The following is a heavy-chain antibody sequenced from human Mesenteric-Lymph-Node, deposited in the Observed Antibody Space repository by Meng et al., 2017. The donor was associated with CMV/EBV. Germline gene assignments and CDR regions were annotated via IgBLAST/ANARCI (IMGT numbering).Heavy chain of an antibody. CDR2: IIPILGIT. CDR1: GGSLSNYA. CDR3: ASSRGYSYDY. Sequence: SVKVSCKASGGSLSNYAISWLRQAPGQGLEWMGGIIPILGITKYAQKLQGRVTMTTDTSTSTAYMELRSLRSDDTAVYYCASSRGYSYDYWGQGTLVTVSS. J-gene: IGHJ4*02. D-gene: IGHD5-18*01. V-gene: IGHV1-69*10.